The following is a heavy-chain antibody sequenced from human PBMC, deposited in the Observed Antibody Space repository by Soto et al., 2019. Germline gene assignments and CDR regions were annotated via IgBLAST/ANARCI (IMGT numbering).Heavy chain of an antibody. V-gene: IGHV4-4*02. D-gene: IGHD3-9*01. CDR1: GGSISSSHW. Sequence: QVPLQESGPGLVKPSGTLSLTCAVSGGSISSSHWWTWVRQSPGKGLEYIGEISHSGTSNSNPSLKSRVTRSVDKSKNHFSLTLTSVTAADTAVYYCARVVLTITRGAFDAWGQGTLVIVSS. CDR2: ISHSGTS. J-gene: IGHJ3*01. CDR3: ARVVLTITRGAFDA.